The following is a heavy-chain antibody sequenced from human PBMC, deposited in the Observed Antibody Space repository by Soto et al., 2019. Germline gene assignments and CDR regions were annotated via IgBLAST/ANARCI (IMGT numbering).Heavy chain of an antibody. Sequence: ESGGGVAQPGGSLRLSCATSGFTFSHSGMHWVRQAPGKGLEWVGIIWNDGSTTKYADSVKGRFTVSRDNSKNTVYLQMNSLRDEDTAVYYCARDGSHYDVDYWGQGTLVTVSS. D-gene: IGHD4-4*01. CDR3: ARDGSHYDVDY. J-gene: IGHJ4*02. V-gene: IGHV3-33*01. CDR1: GFTFSHSG. CDR2: IWNDGSTT.